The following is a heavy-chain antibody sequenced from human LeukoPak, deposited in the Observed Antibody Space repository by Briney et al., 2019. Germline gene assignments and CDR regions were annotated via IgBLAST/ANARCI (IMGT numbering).Heavy chain of an antibody. D-gene: IGHD5-24*01. CDR3: ARKFRERYFDH. Sequence: PSETLSLTCSVSGGSIISSGNYWAWIRQAPGKGLEWIGDIYYSGNTYYNPSLKSRVTISVDTSKNQFSLKLTSVTAAVTAVYYCARKFRERYFDHWGQGILVTVSS. J-gene: IGHJ4*02. CDR1: GGSIISSGNY. CDR2: IYYSGNT. V-gene: IGHV4-39*01.